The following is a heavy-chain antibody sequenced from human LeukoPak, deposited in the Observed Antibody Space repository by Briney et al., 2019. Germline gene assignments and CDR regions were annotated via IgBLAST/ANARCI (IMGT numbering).Heavy chain of an antibody. J-gene: IGHJ6*03. CDR1: GGTFDRYA. Sequence: GASVKVSCKAFGGTFDRYAISWVRQAPGQGLEWMGGIAPIFGTPNYAQNFQGRVTITTDESTSTAYMELSSLRSDDTAVYYCASHFRSNHYYFYYMDVWGTGTTVTVSS. CDR2: IAPIFGTP. D-gene: IGHD3-16*02. V-gene: IGHV1-69*05. CDR3: ASHFRSNHYYFYYMDV.